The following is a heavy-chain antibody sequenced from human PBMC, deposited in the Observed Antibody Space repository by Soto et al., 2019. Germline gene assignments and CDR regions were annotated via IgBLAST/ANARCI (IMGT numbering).Heavy chain of an antibody. V-gene: IGHV3-11*06. CDR2: ISSTTNYI. Sequence: LSLTCTVSGGSISGGDYHWSWIRQAPGKGLEWVSSISSTTNYIYYADSMKGRFTVSRDNAKNSVYLEMNSLSAEDTAVYYCARESEDLTSNFDYWGQGTLVTVSS. CDR1: GGSISGGDYH. J-gene: IGHJ4*02. CDR3: ARESEDLTSNFDY.